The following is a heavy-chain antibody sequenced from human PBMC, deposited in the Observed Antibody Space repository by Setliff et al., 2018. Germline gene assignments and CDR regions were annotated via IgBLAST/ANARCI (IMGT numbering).Heavy chain of an antibody. CDR1: GGSVRSHY. Sequence: SSETLSLTCTVSGGSVRSHYWSWIRHSPGKGLEWIGFIFYSGDTKSNPSLKSRVTMSVDTSKNQLSLKLSSVTAADSAVYYCARVVGYDFWSGYYIYYYYYMDVWGKGTTVTVSS. V-gene: IGHV4-59*08. J-gene: IGHJ6*03. CDR2: IFYSGDT. D-gene: IGHD3-3*01. CDR3: ARVVGYDFWSGYYIYYYYYMDV.